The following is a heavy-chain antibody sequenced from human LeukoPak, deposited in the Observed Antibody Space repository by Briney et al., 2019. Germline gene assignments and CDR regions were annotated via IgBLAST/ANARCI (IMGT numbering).Heavy chain of an antibody. CDR1: GYTFTGYY. CDR3: ARVQSSSWYYMD. V-gene: IGHV1-2*06. D-gene: IGHD6-13*01. CDR2: INPNSGGT. Sequence: ASVKVSCKASGYTFTGYYMHWVRQAPGQGLEWMGRINPNSGGTNYAQKFQGRVTMTRDTSISTAYMELSSLRSEDTAVYYCARVQSSSWYYMDWGQGTLVTVSS. J-gene: IGHJ4*02.